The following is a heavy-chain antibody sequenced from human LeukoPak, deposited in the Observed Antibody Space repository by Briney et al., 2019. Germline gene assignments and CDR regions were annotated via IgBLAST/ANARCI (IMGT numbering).Heavy chain of an antibody. J-gene: IGHJ4*01. CDR3: ARIRGGNNYHFDS. V-gene: IGHV1-2*02. D-gene: IGHD1-26*01. CDR1: GYTFTDYY. CDR2: VNPYSGAT. Sequence: ASVKVSFKASGYTFTDYYIHWVRQAPGQGLEWMGWVNPYSGATNFAQKFQGRVTMTRDTSITTAYMDLTRLTSDDTAVYYCARIRGGNNYHFDSWGQGTLVTVSS.